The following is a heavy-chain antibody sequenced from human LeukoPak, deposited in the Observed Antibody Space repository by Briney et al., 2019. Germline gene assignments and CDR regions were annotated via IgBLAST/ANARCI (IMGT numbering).Heavy chain of an antibody. V-gene: IGHV1-8*01. J-gene: IGHJ6*03. CDR2: MNPNSGNT. CDR3: ARVVVVPAAFAYYYYYYMDV. D-gene: IGHD2-2*01. CDR1: GYTFTSYD. Sequence: ASVKVSCKASGYTFTSYDINWVRQATGQGLEWMGWMNPNSGNTGYAQKFQGRVTMTRNTSISTAYMELSSLRSEDTAIYYCARVVVVPAAFAYYYYYYMDVWGKGTTVTISS.